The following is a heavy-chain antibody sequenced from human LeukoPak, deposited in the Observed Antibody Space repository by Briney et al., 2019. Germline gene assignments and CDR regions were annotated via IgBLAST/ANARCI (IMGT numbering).Heavy chain of an antibody. V-gene: IGHV1-2*02. CDR2: INPNSGGT. D-gene: IGHD3-9*01. Sequence: ASVKVSCKTSGYTFTDYYIHWVRQAPGQGPEWMGWINPNSGGTNYAQNLQGRVTMTRDTSISTAYMELSRLRSDDTAVYYCARSPDILTGEKFDYWGQGTLVTVSS. CDR3: ARSPDILTGEKFDY. CDR1: GYTFTDYY. J-gene: IGHJ4*02.